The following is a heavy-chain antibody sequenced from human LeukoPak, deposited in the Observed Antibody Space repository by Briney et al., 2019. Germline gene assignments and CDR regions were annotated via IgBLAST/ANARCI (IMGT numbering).Heavy chain of an antibody. V-gene: IGHV3-23*01. D-gene: IGHD2-15*01. Sequence: YYADSVKGRFTISRDNSKNTLYLQMNSLKAEDTAVYYCAKDLGYCSGGSCYSVIGYSAYWGQGTLVTVSS. CDR3: AKDLGYCSGGSCYSVIGYSAY. J-gene: IGHJ4*02.